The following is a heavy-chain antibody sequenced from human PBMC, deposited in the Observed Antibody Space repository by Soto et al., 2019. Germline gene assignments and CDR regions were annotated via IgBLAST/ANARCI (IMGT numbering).Heavy chain of an antibody. J-gene: IGHJ4*02. Sequence: EVQLLESGGGLVQPGGSLRLSCAASGFAFSSYAMSWVRQAPGKGLEWVSSISGSTSGTYYADAVKGRFTISRDNSNNTLYLQMISLRAEDTAVYCCTKDRGFSDPVACWGQGALVTVSS. CDR1: GFAFSSYA. V-gene: IGHV3-23*01. CDR2: ISGSTSGT. CDR3: TKDRGFSDPVAC. D-gene: IGHD3-10*01.